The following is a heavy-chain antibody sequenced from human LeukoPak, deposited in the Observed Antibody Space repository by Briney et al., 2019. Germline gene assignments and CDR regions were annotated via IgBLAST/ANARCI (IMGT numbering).Heavy chain of an antibody. V-gene: IGHV3-7*03. Sequence: PGGSLRLSCAASGFTFSNNWMTWVRQAPGKGLEWVASVKKDASEKYYVDSVKGRFTISRDNSKNTLSLQMNGLRPEDTAVYYCAKVRSYYYGSGILGYWGQGTLVTVSS. CDR2: VKKDASEK. CDR1: GFTFSNNW. J-gene: IGHJ4*02. CDR3: AKVRSYYYGSGILGY. D-gene: IGHD3-10*01.